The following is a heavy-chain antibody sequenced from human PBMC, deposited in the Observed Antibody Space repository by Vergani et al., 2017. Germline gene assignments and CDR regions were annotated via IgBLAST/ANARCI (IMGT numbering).Heavy chain of an antibody. CDR1: VFRFDQFG. CDR3: ARGGLYSFYYFMNV. V-gene: IGHV3-20*01. J-gene: IGHJ6*03. CDR2: ISFNGLTV. D-gene: IGHD2/OR15-2a*01. Sequence: EVELVDSGGKVVRPGGSLSLSCVASVFRFDQFGMLWVRQSPGKGPEWVAGISFNGLTVGYSESVEGRFTISRDNSKKSLFLQMSNVRAEDTASYPCARGGLYSFYYFMNVWGNGATVKVSS.